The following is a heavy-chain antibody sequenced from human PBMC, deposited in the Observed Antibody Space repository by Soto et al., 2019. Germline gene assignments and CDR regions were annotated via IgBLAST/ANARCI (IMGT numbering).Heavy chain of an antibody. CDR2: ISGSGGST. Sequence: GGSLRLSCAASGFTFSSYAMSWVRQAPGKGLEWVSAISGSGGSTYYADSVKGRFTISRDNSKNTLYLQMNSLRAEDTAVYYCASIGGMGRVRGKSEPKTTNFQNFDYWGQGTLVTVSS. D-gene: IGHD3-10*01. V-gene: IGHV3-23*01. CDR1: GFTFSSYA. CDR3: ASIGGMGRVRGKSEPKTTNFQNFDY. J-gene: IGHJ4*02.